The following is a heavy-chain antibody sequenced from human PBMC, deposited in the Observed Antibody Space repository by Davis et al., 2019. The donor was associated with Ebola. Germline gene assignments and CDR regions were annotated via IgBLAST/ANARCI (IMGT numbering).Heavy chain of an antibody. CDR1: GGTFSSYA. J-gene: IGHJ6*02. V-gene: IGHV1-69*04. CDR2: IIPILGIA. D-gene: IGHD3-3*01. CDR3: ARVPLGGFGVVGYYYGMDV. Sequence: AASVKVSCKASGGTFSSYAISWVRQAPGQGLEWMGRIIPILGIANYAQKFQGRVTITADKSTSTAYMELSSLRSEDTAVYYCARVPLGGFGVVGYYYGMDVWGQGTTVTVSS.